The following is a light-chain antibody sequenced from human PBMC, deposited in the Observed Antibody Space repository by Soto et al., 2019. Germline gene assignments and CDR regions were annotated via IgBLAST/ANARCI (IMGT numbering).Light chain of an antibody. V-gene: IGLV1-47*01. CDR1: SSNIGSNF. CDR3: AAWDDSLGGVV. Sequence: QSVLTQPPSASGTPGQRVTISCSGSSSNIGSNFVYWYQHLPGTAPKLLIYRNNQRPSGVPDRFSGSKSGTSASLAISGLRSEDESDYYCAAWDDSLGGVVFGGGTQLTVL. CDR2: RNN. J-gene: IGLJ2*01.